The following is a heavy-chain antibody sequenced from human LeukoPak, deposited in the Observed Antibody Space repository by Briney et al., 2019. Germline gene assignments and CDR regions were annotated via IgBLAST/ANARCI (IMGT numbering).Heavy chain of an antibody. CDR1: GGSISSGSYY. D-gene: IGHD3-3*01. CDR3: ARGQPYYDFWSGYFDY. J-gene: IGHJ4*02. Sequence: SQTLSLTCTVSGGSISSGSYYWSWIRQPAGEGLEWIGRIYTSGSTNYNPSLKSRVTISVDTSKNQFSLRLSSVTAADTAVYYCARGQPYYDFWSGYFDYWGQGTLVTVSS. CDR2: IYTSGST. V-gene: IGHV4-61*02.